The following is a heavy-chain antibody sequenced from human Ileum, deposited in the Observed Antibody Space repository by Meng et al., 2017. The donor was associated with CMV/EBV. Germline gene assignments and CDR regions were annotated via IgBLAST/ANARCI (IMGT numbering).Heavy chain of an antibody. J-gene: IGHJ4*02. D-gene: IGHD5-18*01. V-gene: IGHV7-4-1*02. CDR1: GYSFTSYG. CDR2: IDTNTGNP. CDR3: TRGDGAHTAKYDF. Sequence: QVQLVQSGSELKEPGASVKVSCKTSGYSFTSYGINWVREAPGQRLEWMGWIDTNTGNPAYAQDFTGRFVFSLDTPVSTAYLQISSLRAEDTAVYYCTRGDGAHTAKYDFWGRGTLVTVSS.